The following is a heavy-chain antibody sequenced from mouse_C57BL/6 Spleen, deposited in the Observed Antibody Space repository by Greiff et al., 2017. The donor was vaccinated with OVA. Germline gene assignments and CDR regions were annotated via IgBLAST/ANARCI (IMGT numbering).Heavy chain of an antibody. J-gene: IGHJ4*01. D-gene: IGHD1-1*01. Sequence: DVQLQESGPELVKPGASVKIPCKASGYTFTDYNMDWVKQSHGKSLEWIGDINPNNGGTIYNQKFKGKATLTVDKSSSTAYMELRSLTSEDTAVYYCARSPHYYGSSYDYAMDYWGQGTSVTVSS. CDR2: INPNNGGT. CDR1: GYTFTDYN. CDR3: ARSPHYYGSSYDYAMDY. V-gene: IGHV1-18*01.